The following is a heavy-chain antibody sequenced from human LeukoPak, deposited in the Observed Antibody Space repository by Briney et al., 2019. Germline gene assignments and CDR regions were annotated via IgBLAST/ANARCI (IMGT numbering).Heavy chain of an antibody. CDR3: ARGASVFGVARTSYYYMDV. CDR1: GGSFSGYY. V-gene: IGHV4-34*01. J-gene: IGHJ6*03. D-gene: IGHD3-3*01. CDR2: INHSGTT. Sequence: SETLSLTCAVYGGSFSGYYWCWSRQPPGKGQECIGKINHSGTTNYNPSLKSGVTISVDASKNQFSMKLGSVTAADTAVYYCARGASVFGVARTSYYYMDVWGKGTTVTVSS.